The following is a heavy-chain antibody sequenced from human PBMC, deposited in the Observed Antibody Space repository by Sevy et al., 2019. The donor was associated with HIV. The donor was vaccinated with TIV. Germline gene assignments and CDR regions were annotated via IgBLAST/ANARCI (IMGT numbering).Heavy chain of an antibody. CDR3: ARDRNNYDSSGYPKGMDV. CDR2: ISGSNDYT. J-gene: IGHJ6*02. Sequence: ASVKVSCKASGYTFTRYGISWVRQAPGQGLEWMGWISGSNDYTNYAQKIQGRVTMTTDTSTSVAYMGLRSLRSDDTAVDYCARDRNNYDSSGYPKGMDVWGQGTTVTVSS. V-gene: IGHV1-18*01. D-gene: IGHD3-22*01. CDR1: GYTFTRYG.